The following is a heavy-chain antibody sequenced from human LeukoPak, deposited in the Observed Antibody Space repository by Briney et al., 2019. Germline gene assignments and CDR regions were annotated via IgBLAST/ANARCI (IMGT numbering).Heavy chain of an antibody. V-gene: IGHV3-23*01. CDR3: AKSGNELEGGGYNPFDY. J-gene: IGHJ4*02. CDR1: GFTFSTYG. D-gene: IGHD3-22*01. Sequence: PGGSLRLSCAASGFTFSTYGIHWVRQAPGKGLEWVSAISGSGGNTYYADSVKGRFTISRDNSKNTLYLQMNSLRAEDTAVYYCAKSGNELEGGGYNPFDYWGQGTLVTVSS. CDR2: ISGSGGNT.